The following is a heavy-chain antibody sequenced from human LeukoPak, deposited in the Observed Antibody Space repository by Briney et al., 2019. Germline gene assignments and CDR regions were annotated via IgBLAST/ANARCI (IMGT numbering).Heavy chain of an antibody. Sequence: PSETLSLTCAVYGGSFSGYYWSWIRQPPGKGLEWIGEINHSGSTNYNPSLKSRVTISVDTSKNQFSLKLSSVTPEDTAVYYCARISTTTKWFDPWGQGTLVTVSS. V-gene: IGHV4-34*01. CDR3: ARISTTTKWFDP. CDR2: INHSGST. CDR1: GGSFSGYY. J-gene: IGHJ5*02. D-gene: IGHD5-24*01.